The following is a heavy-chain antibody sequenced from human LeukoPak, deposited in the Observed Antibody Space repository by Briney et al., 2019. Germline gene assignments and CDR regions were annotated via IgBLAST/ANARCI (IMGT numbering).Heavy chain of an antibody. CDR3: VKTGQGYYYGSGSLDY. D-gene: IGHD3-10*01. J-gene: IGHJ4*02. CDR2: FWLDGGST. CDR1: GFSFYDYS. Sequence: GGSLRLSCAPAGFSFYDYSTHWVRDAPGDGPGWGSLFWLDGGSTYYADSVEGRFTISRDNSKNSLYLQMNSLRAEDTALYYCVKTGQGYYYGSGSLDYWGQGTLVTVSS. V-gene: IGHV3-43D*03.